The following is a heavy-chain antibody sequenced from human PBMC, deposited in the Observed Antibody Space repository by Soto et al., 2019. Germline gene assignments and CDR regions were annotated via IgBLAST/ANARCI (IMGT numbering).Heavy chain of an antibody. CDR2: INHSGST. V-gene: IGHV4-34*01. J-gene: IGHJ6*02. D-gene: IGHD3-10*01. CDR3: ARLAVVRGVIGYYGMDV. Sequence: SETLSLTCAVYGGSFSGYYWSWIRQPPGKGLEWIGEINHSGSTNYNPSLKSRVTISVGTSKNQFSLKLSSVTAADTAVYYCARLAVVRGVIGYYGMDVWGQGTTVTVSS. CDR1: GGSFSGYY.